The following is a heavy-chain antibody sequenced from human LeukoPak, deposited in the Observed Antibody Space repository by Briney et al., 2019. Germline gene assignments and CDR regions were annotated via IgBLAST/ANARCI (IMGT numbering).Heavy chain of an antibody. CDR2: ISHSGST. CDR1: GYSISSGYY. J-gene: IGHJ4*02. CDR3: ARRSYYGSGSYAH. V-gene: IGHV4-38-2*02. D-gene: IGHD3-10*01. Sequence: SETLSLTCTVSGYSISSGYYWGWIRQPPGKGLKWIGSISHSGSTYYNPSLKSRVTISVDTSKNQFSLKLSSVTAADTAVYYCARRSYYGSGSYAHWGQGTLVTVSS.